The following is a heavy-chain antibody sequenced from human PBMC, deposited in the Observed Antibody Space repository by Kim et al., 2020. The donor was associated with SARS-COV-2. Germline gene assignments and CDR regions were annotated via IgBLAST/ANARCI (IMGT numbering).Heavy chain of an antibody. CDR3: AKVFVSGRGWYFDY. D-gene: IGHD6-19*01. Sequence: GGSLRLSCAASGFTFSSYAMHWVRQAPGKGLEWVAVIWYDGSNKYYADSVKGRFTISRDNSKNTLYLLMNSLRAEDTAVYYCAKVFVSGRGWYFDYWGQGTLVTVSS. J-gene: IGHJ4*02. CDR1: GFTFSSYA. V-gene: IGHV3-33*06. CDR2: IWYDGSNK.